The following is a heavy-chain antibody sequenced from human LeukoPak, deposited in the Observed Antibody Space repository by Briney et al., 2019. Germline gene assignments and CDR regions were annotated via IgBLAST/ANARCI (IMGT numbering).Heavy chain of an antibody. CDR3: ATAHLWFGELNGSGTYFDY. J-gene: IGHJ4*02. CDR2: IRYDGSNK. Sequence: GGSLRLSCAVSGFTFSSYGMHWVRQAPGKGLEWVAFIRYDGSNKYNADSVKGRFTISRDNSKNTLYPQMNSLRAEDTAVYYCATAHLWFGELNGSGTYFDYWGQGTLVTVSS. CDR1: GFTFSSYG. V-gene: IGHV3-30*02. D-gene: IGHD3-10*01.